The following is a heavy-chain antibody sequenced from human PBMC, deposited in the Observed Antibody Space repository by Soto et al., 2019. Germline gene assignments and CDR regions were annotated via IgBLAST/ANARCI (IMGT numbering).Heavy chain of an antibody. Sequence: SETLSLTCSVSGGSINSASYHWSWLRQHPGKGLEFIGYIFYTGSTYYNPSLETRLTISVDTSKNHVSLRLNAVTAADTAVYYCARLDYGDSAFDSWGRGSLVTVSS. D-gene: IGHD4-17*01. CDR2: IFYTGST. CDR1: GGSINSASYH. V-gene: IGHV4-31*03. J-gene: IGHJ4*02. CDR3: ARLDYGDSAFDS.